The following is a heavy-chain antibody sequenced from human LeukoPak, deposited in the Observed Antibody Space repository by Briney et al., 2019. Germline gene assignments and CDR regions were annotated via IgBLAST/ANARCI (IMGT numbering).Heavy chain of an antibody. Sequence: ASVKVSRKASGYMFTNYGISWVRQAPGQGLEWMGWINAYNGNTNYAQRLQGRVTMTTDTSTSTAYMELRSLRSDDTAVYYCARGVYMVRGVVISLFDYWGQGTLVTVSS. CDR2: INAYNGNT. J-gene: IGHJ4*02. CDR3: ARGVYMVRGVVISLFDY. CDR1: GYMFTNYG. D-gene: IGHD3-10*01. V-gene: IGHV1-18*01.